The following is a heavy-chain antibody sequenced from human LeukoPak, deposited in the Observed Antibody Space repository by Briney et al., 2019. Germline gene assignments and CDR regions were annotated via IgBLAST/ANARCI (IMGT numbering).Heavy chain of an antibody. J-gene: IGHJ4*02. CDR2: ISSSSSYI. Sequence: GGSLRLSCAASGFTFSSYSMNWVRQAPGKGLEWVSSISSSSSYIYYADSVKGRFTISRDDAKNSLYLQMNSLRAEDTAVYYCARAHQYSSSSNYWGQGTLVTVSS. D-gene: IGHD6-6*01. V-gene: IGHV3-21*01. CDR3: ARAHQYSSSSNY. CDR1: GFTFSSYS.